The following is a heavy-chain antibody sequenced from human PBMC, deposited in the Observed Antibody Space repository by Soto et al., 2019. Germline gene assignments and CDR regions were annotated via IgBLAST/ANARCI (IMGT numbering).Heavy chain of an antibody. CDR1: GFTFSSYG. CDR2: ISYDGSNK. D-gene: IGHD3-22*01. V-gene: IGHV3-30*18. CDR3: AKDEDSSGPYYYYDMDV. Sequence: QVQLVESGGGVVQPGRSLRLSCAASGFTFSSYGMHWVRQAPGKGLEWVAVISYDGSNKHYADSVKGRFTISRDNSKNTLYLQMNSLRAEDTAVYYCAKDEDSSGPYYYYDMDVWGQGTTVTVSS. J-gene: IGHJ6*02.